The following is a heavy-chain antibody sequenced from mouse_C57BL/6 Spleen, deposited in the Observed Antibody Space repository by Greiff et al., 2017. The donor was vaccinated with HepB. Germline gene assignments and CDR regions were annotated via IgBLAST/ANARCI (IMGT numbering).Heavy chain of an antibody. V-gene: IGHV3-6*01. J-gene: IGHJ4*01. CDR3: ARALLYAMDY. CDR1: GYSITSGYY. CDR2: ISYDGSN. D-gene: IGHD1-1*01. Sequence: EVKLMESGPGLVKPSQSLSLTCSVTGYSITSGYYWNWIRQFPGNKLEWMGYISYDGSNNYNPSLKNRISITRDTSKNQFFLKLNSVTTEDTATYYCARALLYAMDYWGQGTSVTVSS.